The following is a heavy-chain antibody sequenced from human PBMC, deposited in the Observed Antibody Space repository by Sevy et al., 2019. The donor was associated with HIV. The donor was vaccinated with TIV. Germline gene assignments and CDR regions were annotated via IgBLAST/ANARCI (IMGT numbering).Heavy chain of an antibody. CDR2: MNPNSGNT. J-gene: IGHJ4*02. CDR3: ARGYRYYYDSSGYVL. D-gene: IGHD3-22*01. Sequence: ASVKVSCKASGYTFTSYDINWVRQATGQGLEWMVWMNPNSGNTGYAQKFQGRVTMTRNTSISTAYMELSSLRSEDTAVYYCARGYRYYYDSSGYVLWGQGTLVTVSS. V-gene: IGHV1-8*01. CDR1: GYTFTSYD.